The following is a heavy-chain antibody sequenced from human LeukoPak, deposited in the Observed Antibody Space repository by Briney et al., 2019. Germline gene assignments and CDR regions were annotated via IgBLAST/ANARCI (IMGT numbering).Heavy chain of an antibody. D-gene: IGHD4-23*01. CDR2: ISSNGGTT. CDR1: GFTFSSYA. Sequence: GGSLRLSCAASGFTFSSYAMHWVRQAPGKGLEYVSAISSNGGTTYYAHSVKGRFTISRDNSKNTLYLQMGSLRTEDMAVYYCASEDYGGKRVYWGQGTLVTVSS. CDR3: ASEDYGGKRVY. J-gene: IGHJ4*02. V-gene: IGHV3-64*01.